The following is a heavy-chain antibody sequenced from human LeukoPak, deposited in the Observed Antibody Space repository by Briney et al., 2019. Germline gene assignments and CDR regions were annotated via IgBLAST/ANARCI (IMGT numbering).Heavy chain of an antibody. V-gene: IGHV4-34*01. CDR3: ARDRRYCSSTSCFRTYFDY. J-gene: IGHJ4*02. D-gene: IGHD2-2*01. CDR2: INHSGST. CDR1: GGSFSGYY. Sequence: PSETLSLTCAVYGGSFSGYYWSWIRQPPGKGLEWIGEINHSGSTNYNPSLKSRVTISVDTSKNQFSLKLSSVTAADTAVYYCARDRRYCSSTSCFRTYFDYWGQGTLVTVSS.